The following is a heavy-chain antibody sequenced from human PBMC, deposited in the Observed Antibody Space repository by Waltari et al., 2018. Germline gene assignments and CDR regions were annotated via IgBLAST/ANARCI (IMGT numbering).Heavy chain of an antibody. CDR3: AKEYTFSSSWYLPYFDY. CDR2: ISGSGGST. V-gene: IGHV3-23*01. J-gene: IGHJ4*02. D-gene: IGHD6-13*01. CDR1: GFTFSSYA. Sequence: EVQLLESGGGLVQTGGSLRLSCAASGFTFSSYAMSWVRQAPGQGLEWVSAISGSGGSTYYADSVKGRFTISRDNSKNTLYLQMNSLRAEDTAVYYCAKEYTFSSSWYLPYFDYWGQGTLVTVSS.